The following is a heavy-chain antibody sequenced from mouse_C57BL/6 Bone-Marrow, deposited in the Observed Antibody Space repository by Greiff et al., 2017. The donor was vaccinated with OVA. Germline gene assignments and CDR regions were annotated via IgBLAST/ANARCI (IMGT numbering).Heavy chain of an antibody. CDR1: GYAFTNYL. V-gene: IGHV1-54*01. J-gene: IGHJ1*03. CDR3: ARPGHYYGSSYRYFDV. Sequence: VQLQESGAELVRPGTSVKVSCKASGYAFTNYLIEWVKQRPGQGLEWIGVINPGSGGTNYTEKFKGKATLTADKSSSTAYMQLSSLTSEDSAVYFCARPGHYYGSSYRYFDVWGTGTTVTVSS. CDR2: INPGSGGT. D-gene: IGHD1-1*01.